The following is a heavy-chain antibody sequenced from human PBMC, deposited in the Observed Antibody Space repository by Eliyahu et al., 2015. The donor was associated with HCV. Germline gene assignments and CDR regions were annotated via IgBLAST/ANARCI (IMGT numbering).Heavy chain of an antibody. V-gene: IGHV3-49*04. CDR3: TLNRYYDFWSGNFYGMDV. Sequence: EVQLVESGGGLVQPGRSLRLSCTASGFTFGDYAMXWVRQAPGKGLEWVGFIRSKAYGGTTEYAASVKGRFTISRDDSKSIAYLQMNSLKTEDTAVYYCTLNRYYDFWSGNFYGMDVWGQGTTVTVSS. CDR1: GFTFGDYA. CDR2: IRSKAYGGTT. D-gene: IGHD3-3*01. J-gene: IGHJ6*02.